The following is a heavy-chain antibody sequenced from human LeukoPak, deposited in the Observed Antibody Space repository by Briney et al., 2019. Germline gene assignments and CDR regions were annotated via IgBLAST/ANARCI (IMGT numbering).Heavy chain of an antibody. V-gene: IGHV3-23*01. CDR2: ISDSVSGGST. CDR1: GFTFNNYA. J-gene: IGHJ5*02. Sequence: GGSLRLSCAASGFTFNNYAMTWVRQAPGKGMEWVSTISDSVSGGSTYYADSVKGRFTISRDNSKNTLYLQMNSLRAEDTAVYYCAKDRTGYSYGYFLSPWGQGTLVTVSS. CDR3: AKDRTGYSYGYFLSP. D-gene: IGHD5-18*01.